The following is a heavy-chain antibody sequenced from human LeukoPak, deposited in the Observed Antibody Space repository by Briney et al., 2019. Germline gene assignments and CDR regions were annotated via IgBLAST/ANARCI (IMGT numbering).Heavy chain of an antibody. CDR3: ARLPWERHYYYGMDV. J-gene: IGHJ6*02. CDR1: GGSISSYY. V-gene: IGHV4-59*08. D-gene: IGHD1-26*01. CDR2: IYYSGST. Sequence: SETLSLTCTVSGGSISSYYWSWIRQPPGKGLEWIGYIYYSGSTNYNPSLKSRVTISVDTSKNQFSLKLSSVTAADTAVYYCARLPWERHYYYGMDVRGQGTTVTVSS.